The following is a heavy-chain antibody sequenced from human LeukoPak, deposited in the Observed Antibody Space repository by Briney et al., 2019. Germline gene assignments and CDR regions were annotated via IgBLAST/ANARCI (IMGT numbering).Heavy chain of an antibody. CDR2: IIPIIGTA. J-gene: IGHJ6*04. Sequence: SVKVSCKASGGTFSSYAISWVRQAPGQGLEWMGGIIPIIGTANYAQKFQGRVTITADESTSTAYMELSSLRSEDTAVYYCARRPPYYSLEHYGMDVWGKGTTVTVSS. V-gene: IGHV1-69*01. D-gene: IGHD3-16*01. CDR1: GGTFSSYA. CDR3: ARRPPYYSLEHYGMDV.